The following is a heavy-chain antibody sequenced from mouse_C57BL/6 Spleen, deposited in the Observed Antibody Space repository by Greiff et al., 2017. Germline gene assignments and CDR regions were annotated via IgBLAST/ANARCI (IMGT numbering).Heavy chain of an antibody. CDR2: IYPGSGNT. D-gene: IGHD1-1*01. CDR1: GYTFTDYY. Sequence: VQLQQSGAELVRPGASVKLSCKASGYTFTDYYINWVKQRPGQGLEWIARIYPGSGNTYYNEKFKGKATLTAEKSSSTAYMQLSSLTSEDSAVXFCARGPYYYGSSYNYFDYWGQGTTLTVSS. CDR3: ARGPYYYGSSYNYFDY. V-gene: IGHV1-76*01. J-gene: IGHJ2*01.